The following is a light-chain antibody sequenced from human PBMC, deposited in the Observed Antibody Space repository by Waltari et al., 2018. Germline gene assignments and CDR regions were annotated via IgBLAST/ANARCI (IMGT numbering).Light chain of an antibody. Sequence: QSALTQPASVSGSPGQSITISCTGTSNDVGDYNFVSWYQQDPGKAPKLLIFDVTKRPSGVSHRFSGSQSGNTASLTISELQAEDEADYYCCSYTSSSTYIFGTGTKITVL. CDR1: SNDVGDYNF. V-gene: IGLV2-14*01. CDR3: CSYTSSSTYI. CDR2: DVT. J-gene: IGLJ1*01.